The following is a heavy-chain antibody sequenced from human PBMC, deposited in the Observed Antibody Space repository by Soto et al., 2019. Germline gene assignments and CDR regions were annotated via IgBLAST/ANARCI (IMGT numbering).Heavy chain of an antibody. D-gene: IGHD2-21*02. J-gene: IGHJ4*02. CDR3: ARATYCGGDCYSLAPDY. CDR2: IGAYNGNT. Sequence: QVQLVQSGAEVKKPGASVKVSCKASGYTFTSYGISWVRQAPGQGLEWMGWIGAYNGNTNYAQKLQGRVTMTTDTSTSTAYMELRSLRSDDTAVYYCARATYCGGDCYSLAPDYWGQGTLVTVSS. V-gene: IGHV1-18*01. CDR1: GYTFTSYG.